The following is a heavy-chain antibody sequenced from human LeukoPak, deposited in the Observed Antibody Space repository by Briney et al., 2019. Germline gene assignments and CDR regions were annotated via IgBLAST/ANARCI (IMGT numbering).Heavy chain of an antibody. CDR2: IHSGGST. CDR1: GFTVSSNY. D-gene: IGHD2-15*01. V-gene: IGHV3-66*01. J-gene: IGHJ4*02. Sequence: GGSLRLSCAASGFTVSSNYMSWVRQAPGKGLEWVSAIHSGGSTYYADSVKGRFTISRDNAKDSLYLQMNSLRAEDTAVYYCARGHAYCSGGSCPKLDYRGQGTLVTVSS. CDR3: ARGHAYCSGGSCPKLDY.